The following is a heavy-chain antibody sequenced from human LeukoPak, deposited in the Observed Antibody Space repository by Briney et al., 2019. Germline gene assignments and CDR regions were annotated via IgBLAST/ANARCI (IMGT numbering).Heavy chain of an antibody. V-gene: IGHV1-18*01. CDR3: ARDELGSWAYYYYYYGMDV. CDR1: GYTFTSYG. CDR2: ISAYNGNT. Sequence: ASVKVSCKASGYTFTSYGISWVRQAPGRGLEWMGWISAYNGNTNYAQKLQGRVTMTTDTSTSTAYMELRSLRSDDTAVYYCARDELGSWAYYYYYYGMDVWGQGTTVTVSS. J-gene: IGHJ6*02. D-gene: IGHD6-13*01.